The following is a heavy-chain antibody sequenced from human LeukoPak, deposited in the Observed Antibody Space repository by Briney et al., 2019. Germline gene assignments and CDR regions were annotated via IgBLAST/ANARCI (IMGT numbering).Heavy chain of an antibody. J-gene: IGHJ4*02. CDR1: GFTFRSFE. Sequence: GGSLRLSCAASGFTFRSFEMNWVRQAPGEGLEWISYISSTGKTIYYADSVKGRFIIPRDNAKNSLYLQMNSLRVEDTAVYYCARVYGGNPDYWGQGTLVTVSS. CDR3: ARVYGGNPDY. D-gene: IGHD4-23*01. V-gene: IGHV3-48*03. CDR2: ISSTGKTI.